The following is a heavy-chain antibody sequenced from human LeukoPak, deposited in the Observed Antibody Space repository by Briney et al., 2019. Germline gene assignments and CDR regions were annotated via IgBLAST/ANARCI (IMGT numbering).Heavy chain of an antibody. D-gene: IGHD6-13*01. V-gene: IGHV3-23*01. CDR1: GFTFTSYA. CDR2: INFSGGTT. J-gene: IGHJ6*02. Sequence: PGGSLRLSCAASGFTFTSYAMSWVRQAPGKGLEWVSNINFSGGTTYYADSVKGRFTISRDNSKNTLYLQMNSLRAEDTAVYYCAKGEATAAYYGMDVWGQGTTVTVSS. CDR3: AKGEATAAYYGMDV.